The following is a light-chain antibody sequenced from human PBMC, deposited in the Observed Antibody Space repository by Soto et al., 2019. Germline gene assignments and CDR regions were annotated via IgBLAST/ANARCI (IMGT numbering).Light chain of an antibody. V-gene: IGKV3-15*01. CDR2: GAS. J-gene: IGKJ4*01. CDR1: RSVSTN. Sequence: DIILTQSPAIVSVSPGERATLSCRASRSVSTNLAWYQHKHGQAPRLLIYGASTRVTDIPARFSGSGSGTDFTLTINYLKSEDFGVYYCQQYDKSPPPVTFGGGTKVEI. CDR3: QQYDKSPPPVT.